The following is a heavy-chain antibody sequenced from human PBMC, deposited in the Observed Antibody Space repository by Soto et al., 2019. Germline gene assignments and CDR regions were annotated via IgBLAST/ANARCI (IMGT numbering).Heavy chain of an antibody. J-gene: IGHJ3*02. CDR1: SRCR. V-gene: IGHV3-48*01. Sequence: SRCRMNCVSKAPGKGLEWVSYISSSSSTIYYADSVKGRFTISRDNAKNSLYLQMNSLRAEDTAVYYCAGLQWLDAFDIWGHGTMVPVSS. CDR2: ISSSSSTI. CDR3: AGLQWLDAFDI. D-gene: IGHD6-19*01.